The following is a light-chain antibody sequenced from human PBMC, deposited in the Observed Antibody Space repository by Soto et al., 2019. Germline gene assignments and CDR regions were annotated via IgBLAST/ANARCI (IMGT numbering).Light chain of an antibody. V-gene: IGLV2-14*01. Sequence: QSALTQPASVSGSPGQSITISCTGTSSDVGGYNYVSWYQQHPGKAAKLMIYEVSNRPSGVSNRFSGSKSGNTAALTISGLQAEDDADYYCSSYTTSSTLVVFGTGTKVTVL. CDR1: SSDVGGYNY. CDR3: SSYTTSSTLVV. J-gene: IGLJ1*01. CDR2: EVS.